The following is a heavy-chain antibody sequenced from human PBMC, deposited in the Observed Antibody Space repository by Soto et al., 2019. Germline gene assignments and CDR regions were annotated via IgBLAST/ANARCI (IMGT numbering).Heavy chain of an antibody. CDR1: GGSFSGNS. CDR3: ARAAKGVMISDY. V-gene: IGHV4-34*01. D-gene: IGHD3-16*01. Sequence: QVQLQQWGAGLLKPSETLSLTCAVYGGSFSGNSWSWIRQSPGKGLEWIGEINHRGNTNYNPSPKRRXXIXVRXSKNQFSRKLSSVTAADAAVYYCARAAKGVMISDYWGQGTLVTVSS. CDR2: INHRGNT. J-gene: IGHJ4*02.